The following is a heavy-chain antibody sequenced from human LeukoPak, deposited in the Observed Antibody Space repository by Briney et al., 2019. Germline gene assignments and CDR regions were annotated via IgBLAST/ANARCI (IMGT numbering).Heavy chain of an antibody. J-gene: IGHJ3*02. CDR3: ARFKDATTVLVYAFDI. D-gene: IGHD4-11*01. V-gene: IGHV4-38-2*02. CDR1: GYSISSGYY. Sequence: PSETLSLTCTVSGYSISSGYYWGWIRQPPGKVLEWIGSIYHSGSTYYNPSLKSRVTISVDTSKNQFSLKLSSVTAADTAVYYCARFKDATTVLVYAFDIWGQGTMVTVSS. CDR2: IYHSGST.